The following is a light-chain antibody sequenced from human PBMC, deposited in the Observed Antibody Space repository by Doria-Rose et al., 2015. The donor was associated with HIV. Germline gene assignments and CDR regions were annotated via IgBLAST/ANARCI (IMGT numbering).Light chain of an antibody. CDR1: QCIRSD. Sequence: DIQLTQSPSSLSASVGARVTITCRALQCIRSDLIWYQQKPGKAPKLLIYAASSLQSGVPSRFSGSGSGTDFTLTISSLQPEDFAAYYCQQSRCTPSTFGQGTKLEIK. CDR3: QQSRCTPST. J-gene: IGKJ2*02. V-gene: IGKV1-39*01. CDR2: AAS.